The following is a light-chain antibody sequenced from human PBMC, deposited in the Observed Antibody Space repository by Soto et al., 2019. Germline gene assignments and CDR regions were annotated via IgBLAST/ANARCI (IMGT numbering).Light chain of an antibody. V-gene: IGLV1-51*01. CDR1: SSNIGNNY. CDR2: DNN. Sequence: QSVLTQPPSVSAAPGQKVTISCSGISSNIGNNYVSWYQQLPGTAPKLLIYDNNRRPSGIPDRFSGSKSGTSATLGITGLQTGDEADYYCGTWDSRLSGVVFGGGTQLTVL. CDR3: GTWDSRLSGVV. J-gene: IGLJ2*01.